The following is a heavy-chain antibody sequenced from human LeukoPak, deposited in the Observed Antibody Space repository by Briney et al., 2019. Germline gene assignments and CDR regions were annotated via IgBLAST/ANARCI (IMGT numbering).Heavy chain of an antibody. Sequence: GESLKISCKGSGYSFTSYWIGWVRQMPGKRREWMGNIYPGDSDTRYSPSFQRQLTISADRSISTAYLQWSSLKASDTAMYYCARLQLVPYYYGMDVWGQGTTVTVSS. J-gene: IGHJ6*02. CDR2: IYPGDSDT. D-gene: IGHD6-13*01. CDR3: ARLQLVPYYYGMDV. V-gene: IGHV5-51*01. CDR1: GYSFTSYW.